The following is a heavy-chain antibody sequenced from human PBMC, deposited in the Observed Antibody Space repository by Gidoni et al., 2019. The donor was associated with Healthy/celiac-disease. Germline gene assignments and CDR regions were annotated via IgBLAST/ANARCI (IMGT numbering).Heavy chain of an antibody. D-gene: IGHD5-18*01. CDR2: ISYDGSNK. V-gene: IGHV3-30-3*01. CDR3: ARDYGIQLYLLVFDY. Sequence: QVQLVESGGGVVQPGRSLRLSCAASGFTFSSYAMHWVRQAPGKGLGWVAVISYDGSNKYYADSVKGRFTISRDNSKNTLYLQMNSLRAEDTAVYYCARDYGIQLYLLVFDYWGQGTLVTVSS. CDR1: GFTFSSYA. J-gene: IGHJ4*02.